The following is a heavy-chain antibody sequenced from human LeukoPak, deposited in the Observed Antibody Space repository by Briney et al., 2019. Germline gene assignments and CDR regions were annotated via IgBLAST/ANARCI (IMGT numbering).Heavy chain of an antibody. J-gene: IGHJ4*02. Sequence: PGGSLRLSCAASGFTFSNAWMSWVRQAPGKGLEWVGRIKSKTDGGTTDYAAPVKGRFTISRDDSKNTLYLQMNSLRTEDTAVYYCTTDPLIHSSSWYPRDYWGQGTLVTVSS. CDR2: IKSKTDGGTT. CDR3: TTDPLIHSSSWYPRDY. D-gene: IGHD6-13*01. V-gene: IGHV3-15*01. CDR1: GFTFSNAW.